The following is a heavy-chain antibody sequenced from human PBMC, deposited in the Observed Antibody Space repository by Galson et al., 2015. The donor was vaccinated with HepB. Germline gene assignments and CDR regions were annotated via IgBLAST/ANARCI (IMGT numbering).Heavy chain of an antibody. CDR2: INTNTGNP. V-gene: IGHV7-4-1*02. J-gene: IGHJ6*03. CDR1: GYTFTTYA. CDR3: ARFPQHSGYNRYYYYYYMDV. D-gene: IGHD5-12*01. Sequence: SVKVSCKASGYTFTTYAMNWVRQAPGQGLEGMGWINTNTGNPTYAQGLKGRFVFSLDTSVSTAYLQISSLKAEDTAVYYCARFPQHSGYNRYYYYYYMDVWGKGTTVTVSS.